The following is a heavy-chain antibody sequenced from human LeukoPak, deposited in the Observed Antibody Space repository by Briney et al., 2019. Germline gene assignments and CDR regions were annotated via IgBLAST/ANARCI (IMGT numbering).Heavy chain of an antibody. CDR1: GFTFSNFR. Sequence: PGGSLRLSCAASGFTFSNFRMNWVRQAPGKGLEWVSSISTTSSYIYYADSVKGRFTISRDNAKNSLYMQMNSLRAEDTAVYYCAKEGSGYELDYWGQGTLVTVSS. CDR3: AKEGSGYELDY. V-gene: IGHV3-21*01. J-gene: IGHJ4*02. D-gene: IGHD5-12*01. CDR2: ISTTSSYI.